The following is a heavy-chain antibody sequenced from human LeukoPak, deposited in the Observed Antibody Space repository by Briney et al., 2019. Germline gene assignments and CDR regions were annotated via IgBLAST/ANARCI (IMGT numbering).Heavy chain of an antibody. CDR2: INPNSGGT. CDR3: ARDLGTTVTRYYYYGMDV. D-gene: IGHD4-17*01. J-gene: IGHJ6*02. V-gene: IGHV1-2*02. Sequence: ASVKVSCKASGYTFTGYYMHWVRQAPGQGLAWMGWINPNSGGTNYAQKFQGRVTMTRDTSISTAYMELSRLRSDDTAVYYCARDLGTTVTRYYYYGMDVWGQGTTVTVSS. CDR1: GYTFTGYY.